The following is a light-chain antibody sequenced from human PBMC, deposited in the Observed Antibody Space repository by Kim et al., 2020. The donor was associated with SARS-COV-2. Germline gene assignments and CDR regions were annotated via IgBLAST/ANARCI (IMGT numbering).Light chain of an antibody. J-gene: IGLJ2*01. CDR1: STDIGGYNY. Sequence: QSITISCTGTSTDIGGYNYVSWYQQHPGKAPKLIIYDVTNRPSGVSDRFSDSKSDNTASLTISGIQAEDEADYYCSSYSTSTALVLFGGGTQLTVL. CDR3: SSYSTSTALVL. CDR2: DVT. V-gene: IGLV2-14*03.